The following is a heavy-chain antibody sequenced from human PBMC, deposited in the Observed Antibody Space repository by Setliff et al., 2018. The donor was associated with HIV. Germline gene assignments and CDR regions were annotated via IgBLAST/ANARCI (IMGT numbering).Heavy chain of an antibody. J-gene: IGHJ3*02. CDR3: ARAYYYDSSGYRNDAFDI. CDR1: GYTFTGYY. Sequence: ASVKVSCKASGYTFTGYYMYWVRQAPGQGLEWMGWINPNSGGTNYAQKFQGRVTMTRDTSISTAYMELSRLRSDDTALYYCARAYYYDSSGYRNDAFDIWGQGTMVTVSS. V-gene: IGHV1-2*02. CDR2: INPNSGGT. D-gene: IGHD3-22*01.